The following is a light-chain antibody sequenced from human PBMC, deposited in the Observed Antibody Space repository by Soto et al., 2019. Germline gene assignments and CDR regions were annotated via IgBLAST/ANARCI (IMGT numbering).Light chain of an antibody. V-gene: IGKV3-15*01. CDR1: RSVSNN. CDR3: QQYNNWPRT. Sequence: EIVLTQSPGTLSLSQGERATLSCRASRSVSNNYLAWYQQKPGQAPRLLIYGAPTRATGIPARFSGSGSGTEFTLTISSLQSEDFAVYYRQQYNNWPRTFGQGTKVDIK. CDR2: GAP. J-gene: IGKJ1*01.